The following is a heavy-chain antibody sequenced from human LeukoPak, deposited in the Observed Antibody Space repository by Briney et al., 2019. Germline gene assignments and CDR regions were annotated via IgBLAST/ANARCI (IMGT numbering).Heavy chain of an antibody. J-gene: IGHJ4*02. CDR3: ARGGGGNSFDY. CDR1: GFTFSSHW. CDR2: ISPDGSTT. D-gene: IGHD4-23*01. Sequence: QPGGSLRLSCAASGFTFSSHWMHWVRQAPGKGLVWASVISPDGSTTNYAEPVKGRFTISRDNAKNSLYLQMNSLRDEDTAVYYCARGGGGNSFDYWGQGTLVTVSS. V-gene: IGHV3-74*01.